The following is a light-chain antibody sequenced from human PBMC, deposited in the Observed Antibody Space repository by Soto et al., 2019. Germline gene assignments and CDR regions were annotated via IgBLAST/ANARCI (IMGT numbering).Light chain of an antibody. J-gene: IGLJ2*01. CDR2: LNNDGSH. CDR1: SGHSSYA. Sequence: QLVLTQSPSASASLGASVKLTCTLTSGHSSYAIAWHQQQPEKGPRYLMKLNNDGSHSKGDGIPDLFSGSSSGAERYLTISSLQSEDEADYSCQTWGSGIRVVFGAGTKLTVL. CDR3: QTWGSGIRVV. V-gene: IGLV4-69*01.